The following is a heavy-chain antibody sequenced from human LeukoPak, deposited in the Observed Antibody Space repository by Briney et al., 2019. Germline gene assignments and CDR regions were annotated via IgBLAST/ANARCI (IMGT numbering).Heavy chain of an antibody. CDR3: ARGEDSSGYWPGLDY. J-gene: IGHJ4*02. V-gene: IGHV4-59*01. D-gene: IGHD3-22*01. CDR1: GGSISSYY. Sequence: SETLSLTCTVSGGSISSYYWSWIRQPPEKGLEWIGYIYYSGSTNYNPSLKSRVTMSVDTSKNQFSLKLRSVTAADTAVYYCARGEDSSGYWPGLDYWGQGTLVTVSS. CDR2: IYYSGST.